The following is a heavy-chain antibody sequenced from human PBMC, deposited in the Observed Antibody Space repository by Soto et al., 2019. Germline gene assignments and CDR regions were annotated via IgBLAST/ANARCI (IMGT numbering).Heavy chain of an antibody. J-gene: IGHJ6*02. Sequence: GGSLRLSXAASGFTFSDSPMHWVRQASGKGLEWVGRIRSKGSGYATAYAASVRGRFTISRDDSKNTAYLQMNSLKTEDTAVYYCTIGYCSSTSCPAGRHYYYGMDVWGQGTTVTVSS. V-gene: IGHV3-73*01. CDR3: TIGYCSSTSCPAGRHYYYGMDV. CDR1: GFTFSDSP. CDR2: IRSKGSGYAT. D-gene: IGHD2-2*03.